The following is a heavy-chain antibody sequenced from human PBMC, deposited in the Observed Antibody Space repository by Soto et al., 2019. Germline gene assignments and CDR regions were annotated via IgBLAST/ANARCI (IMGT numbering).Heavy chain of an antibody. CDR2: IFYSVNS. J-gene: IGHJ6*02. CDR3: ACGELVGQIMDI. V-gene: IGHV4-39*01. Sequence: SETLCLTCNVSGGSLTRTAYFWCLFRQHPGKGLEWIGRIFYSVNSYYNPSLKSRVTISVDTSKNQFSLRLRSVTAADAAVYFCACGELVGQIMDIWGQGPTVSVSS. D-gene: IGHD1-7*01. CDR1: GGSLTRTAYF.